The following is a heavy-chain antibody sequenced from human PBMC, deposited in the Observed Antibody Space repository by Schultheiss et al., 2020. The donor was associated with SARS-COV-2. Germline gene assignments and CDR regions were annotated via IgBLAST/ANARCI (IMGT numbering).Heavy chain of an antibody. CDR2: TRNKANSYTT. CDR3: AREGVWWELLGSYYYYYMDV. D-gene: IGHD1-26*01. Sequence: GGSLRLSCAASGFTFSSYAMSWVRQAPGKGLEWVGRTRNKANSYTTEYAASVKGRFTISRDDSKNSLYLQMNSLKTEDTAVYYCAREGVWWELLGSYYYYYMDVWGKGTTVTVSS. J-gene: IGHJ6*03. V-gene: IGHV3-72*01. CDR1: GFTFSSYA.